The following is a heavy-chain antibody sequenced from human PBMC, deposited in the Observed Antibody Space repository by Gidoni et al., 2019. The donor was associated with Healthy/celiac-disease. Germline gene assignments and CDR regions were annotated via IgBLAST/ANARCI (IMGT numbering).Heavy chain of an antibody. D-gene: IGHD5-12*01. CDR2: IIPILGIA. CDR1: GGTFSSYA. J-gene: IGHJ3*02. V-gene: IGHV1-69*04. Sequence: QVQLVQSGAEVKKPGSSVKVSCKASGGTFSSYAISWVRQAPGQGLEWMGRIIPILGIANYAQKFQGRVTITADKSTSTAYMELSSLRSEDTAVYYCARTVEGGGYSGSVFDIWGQGTMVTVSS. CDR3: ARTVEGGGYSGSVFDI.